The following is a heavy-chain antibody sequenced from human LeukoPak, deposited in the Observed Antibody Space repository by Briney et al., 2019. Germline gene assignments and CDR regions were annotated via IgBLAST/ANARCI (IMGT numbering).Heavy chain of an antibody. CDR3: ARERLPTNNWFDP. J-gene: IGHJ5*02. Sequence: PGRSLRLSCAASGFSFSSYGMHWVRQPPGKGLEWVAVVSYDGSNTYYADSVKGRFTVSRDNSKNTVYLQMNSLRAEDTAVYYCARERLPTNNWFDPWGQGTLVTVSS. D-gene: IGHD5-18*01. V-gene: IGHV3-30*03. CDR2: VSYDGSNT. CDR1: GFSFSSYG.